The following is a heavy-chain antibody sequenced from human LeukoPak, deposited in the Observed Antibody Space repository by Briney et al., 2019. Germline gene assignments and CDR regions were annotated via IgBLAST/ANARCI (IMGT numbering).Heavy chain of an antibody. CDR1: GFTFSCYS. CDR2: ISSNSNYR. J-gene: IGHJ4*02. V-gene: IGHV3-21*01. Sequence: PGRSLRLSHAASGFTFSCYSMNWVRQAPGKGLEWVSSISSNSNYRYYADLVKGRFTISRDTAKNSLYLQMNRQSADDTAVYFFARDRSGQVLGYWGQGTLVSVSS. CDR3: ARDRSGQVLGY. D-gene: IGHD1-14*01.